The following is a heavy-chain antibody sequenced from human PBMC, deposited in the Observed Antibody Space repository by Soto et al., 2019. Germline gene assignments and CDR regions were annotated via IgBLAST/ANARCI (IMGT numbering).Heavy chain of an antibody. CDR1: GGTFSSYA. CDR3: ARDKWELPPFTTDYGMDV. V-gene: IGHV1-69*06. Sequence: SVKVSCKASGGTFSSYAISWVRQAPGQGLEWMGGIIPIFGTANYAQKFQGRVTITADKSTSTAYMELSSLRSEDTAVYYCARDKWELPPFTTDYGMDVWGQGTTVTVSS. D-gene: IGHD1-26*01. J-gene: IGHJ6*02. CDR2: IIPIFGTA.